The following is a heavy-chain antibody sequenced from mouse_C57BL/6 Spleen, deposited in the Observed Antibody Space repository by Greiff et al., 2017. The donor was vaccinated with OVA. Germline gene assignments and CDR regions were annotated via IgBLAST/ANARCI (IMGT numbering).Heavy chain of an antibody. D-gene: IGHD2-5*01. CDR1: GYTFTEYT. V-gene: IGHV1-62-2*01. CDR2: FYPGSGSI. J-gene: IGHJ2*01. Sequence: QVQLKESGAELVKPGASVKLSCKASGYTFTEYTIHWVKQRSGQGLEWIGWFYPGSGSIKYNEKFKDKATLTADKSSSTVYMELSRLTSEDSAVYFCARHERRPTIVTTSYFDYWGQGTTLTVSS. CDR3: ARHERRPTIVTTSYFDY.